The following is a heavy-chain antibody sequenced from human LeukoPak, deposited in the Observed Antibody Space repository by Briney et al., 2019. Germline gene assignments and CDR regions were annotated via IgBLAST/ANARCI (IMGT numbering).Heavy chain of an antibody. CDR1: DYSISSGYY. V-gene: IGHV4-38-2*01. J-gene: IGHJ4*02. CDR2: IYHSGGNT. D-gene: IGHD3-10*01. Sequence: SETLSLTXVVSDYSISSGYYWGWIRQPPGKGLEWIGSIYHSGGNTYYNPSLKSRVTISVDTSKNQFSLKVSSVTAADTAVYHCARYAGTYHFDYWGQGTLVTVSS. CDR3: ARYAGTYHFDY.